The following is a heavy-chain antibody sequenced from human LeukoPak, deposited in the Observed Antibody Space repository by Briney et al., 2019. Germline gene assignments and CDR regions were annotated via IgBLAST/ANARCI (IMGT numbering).Heavy chain of an antibody. V-gene: IGHV3-21*04. CDR1: AFSLSAYN. J-gene: IGHJ4*02. CDR3: VRDRGTYRPIDY. D-gene: IGHD1-26*01. CDR2: ISYTGTYI. Sequence: MTGGSLRLSCAASAFSLSAYNMNWVRQAPGKGLEWVSSISYTGTYIYYADSVKGRFTISRDNAQNSLYLQMNSLRAKDTAIYYCVRDRGTYRPIDYWGQGTLVTVSS.